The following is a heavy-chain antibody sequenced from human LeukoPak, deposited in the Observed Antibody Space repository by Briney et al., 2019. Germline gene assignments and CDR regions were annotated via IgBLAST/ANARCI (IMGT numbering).Heavy chain of an antibody. V-gene: IGHV4-39*01. CDR3: ARLVGATDY. CDR1: GGSISSSSYY. CDR2: IYYSGST. J-gene: IGHJ4*02. D-gene: IGHD1-26*01. Sequence: KSSEILSLTCTVSGGSISSSSYYWGWIRQPPGKGLEWIGSIYYSGSTYYNPSLKSRVTISVDTSKNQFSLKLSSVTAADTAVYYCARLVGATDYWGQGTLVTVSS.